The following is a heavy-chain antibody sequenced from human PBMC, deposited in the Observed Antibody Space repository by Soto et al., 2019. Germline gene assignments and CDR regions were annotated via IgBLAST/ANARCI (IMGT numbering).Heavy chain of an antibody. V-gene: IGHV3-21*01. CDR3: AREIRVSSWPFDY. CDR1: GFTFGSYS. J-gene: IGHJ4*02. CDR2: ISSSSSYI. D-gene: IGHD6-13*01. Sequence: EVQLVESGGGLVKPGGSLRLSCAASGFTFGSYSMNWVRQAPGKGLEWVSSISSSSSYIYYADSVKGRFTISRDNAKNSLYLQMNSLRAEDTAVYYCAREIRVSSWPFDYWGQGTLVTVSS.